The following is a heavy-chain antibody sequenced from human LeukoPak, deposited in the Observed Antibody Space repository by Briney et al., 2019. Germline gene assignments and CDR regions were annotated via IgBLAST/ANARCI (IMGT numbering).Heavy chain of an antibody. V-gene: IGHV3-64*04. Sequence: GGSLRLSCSASGFTFSRYVMHWVRQAPGKGLEYVSTISDNGITTHYADSVKGRFTLSRDNAKNSLYLQMNSLRAEDTAVYYCARGPMRAASIDFFDYWGQGTLVTVSS. D-gene: IGHD3-9*01. CDR1: GFTFSRYV. CDR2: ISDNGITT. J-gene: IGHJ4*02. CDR3: ARGPMRAASIDFFDY.